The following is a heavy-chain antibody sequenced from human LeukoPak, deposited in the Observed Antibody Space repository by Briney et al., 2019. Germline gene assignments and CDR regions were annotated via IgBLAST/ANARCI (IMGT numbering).Heavy chain of an antibody. CDR2: IHYDGKI. Sequence: GGSLRLSCAASGFSVSGKFMSWVRQAPGKGLEWVSIIHYDGKISYAGSVGGRFTIYRDDSENTLFLQMNSLRVDDTAVYFCASGDGYLQPYWGQGTLVTVSS. J-gene: IGHJ4*02. D-gene: IGHD2-21*01. V-gene: IGHV3-53*01. CDR1: GFSVSGKF. CDR3: ASGDGYLQPY.